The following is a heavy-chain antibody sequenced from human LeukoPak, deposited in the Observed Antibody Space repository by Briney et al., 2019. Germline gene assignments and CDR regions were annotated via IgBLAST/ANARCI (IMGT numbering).Heavy chain of an antibody. CDR1: GYTFTTYY. Sequence: ASVKVSCKASGYTFTTYYMHGVRQAPGQGLEGMGVINPSGGSTLYAQMFQGRVTMTKDTSTSTIYMELSSLRSEDTALYYCARGDIDYWGQGTLVTVSS. CDR2: INPSGGST. V-gene: IGHV1-46*01. CDR3: ARGDIDY. J-gene: IGHJ4*02. D-gene: IGHD2-15*01.